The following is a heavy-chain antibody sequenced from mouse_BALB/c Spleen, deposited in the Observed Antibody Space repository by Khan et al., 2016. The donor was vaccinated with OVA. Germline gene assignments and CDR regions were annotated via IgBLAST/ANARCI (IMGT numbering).Heavy chain of an antibody. D-gene: IGHD2-3*01. CDR2: IWAGGST. J-gene: IGHJ4*01. V-gene: IGHV2-9*02. Sequence: QVQLKASGPGLVAPSQSLSITCTVSGFSLTSYGVHWVRQPPGKGLELLGVIWAGGSTNYNSALMSRLSISKDNSKSQVFLKMNSLQTDDTAMYYCARGDGYYEDAMDYWGQGTSVTVSS. CDR1: GFSLTSYG. CDR3: ARGDGYYEDAMDY.